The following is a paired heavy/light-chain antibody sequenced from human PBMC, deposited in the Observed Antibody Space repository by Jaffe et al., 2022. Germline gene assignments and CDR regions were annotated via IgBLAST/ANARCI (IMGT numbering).Heavy chain of an antibody. J-gene: IGHJ3*02. D-gene: IGHD2-15*01. CDR2: IYHSGST. Sequence: QVQLQESGPGLVKPSETLSLTCAVSGYSISSGYYWGWIRQPPGKGLEWIGSIYHSGSTYYNPSLKSRVTISVDTSKNQFSLKLSSVTAADTAVYYCARDFRHELLIVVVVAATGNAFDIWGQGTMVTVSS. CDR1: GYSISSGYY. CDR3: ARDFRHELLIVVVVAATGNAFDI. V-gene: IGHV4-38-2*02.
Light chain of an antibody. CDR1: QSISSW. V-gene: IGKV1-5*03. CDR3: QQYNSYLT. Sequence: DIQMTQSPSTLSASVGDRVTITCRASQSISSWLAWYQQKPGKAPKLLIYKASSLESGVPSRFSGSGSGTEFTLTISSLQPDDFATYYCQQYNSYLTFGPGTKVDIK. J-gene: IGKJ3*01. CDR2: KAS.